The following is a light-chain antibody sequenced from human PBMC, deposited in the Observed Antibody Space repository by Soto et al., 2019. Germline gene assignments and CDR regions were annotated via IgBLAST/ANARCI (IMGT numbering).Light chain of an antibody. CDR1: QSISNY. CDR2: LAS. J-gene: IGKJ4*01. V-gene: IGKV1-39*01. Sequence: DIQMTQSPSSLSASVGDRVIITCRTSQSISNYLNWYQQNPGKAPKLLIYLASTSQSVVPSRFSGSGSGTDFTLTISSLQPEDFATYYCQQSYSSPLTFGGGTKVEIK. CDR3: QQSYSSPLT.